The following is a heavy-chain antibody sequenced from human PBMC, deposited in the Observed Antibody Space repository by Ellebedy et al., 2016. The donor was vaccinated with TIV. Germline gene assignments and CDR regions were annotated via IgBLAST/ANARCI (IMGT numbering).Heavy chain of an antibody. J-gene: IGHJ4*02. V-gene: IGHV1-46*01. Sequence: ASVKVSXXASGYTFTSYYMHWVRQAPGQGLEWMGIINPSGGSTSYAQKFQGRVTMTRDTSTSTVYMELSRLRSDDTAVYYCAREEGEWELLFGYWGQGTLVTVSS. D-gene: IGHD1-26*01. CDR1: GYTFTSYY. CDR2: INPSGGST. CDR3: AREEGEWELLFGY.